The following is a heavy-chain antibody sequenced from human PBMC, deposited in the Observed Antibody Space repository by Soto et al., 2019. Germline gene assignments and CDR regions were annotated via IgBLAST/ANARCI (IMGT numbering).Heavy chain of an antibody. CDR3: AKADIVVVVAATVLDY. J-gene: IGHJ4*02. Sequence: PGGSLRLSSAAAGFTFGSYAMSWVRQEPGKGLEWVSAISGSGGSTYYADSVKGRFTISRDNSKNTLYLQMNSLRAEDTAVYYCAKADIVVVVAATVLDYWGQGTLVTVSS. CDR2: ISGSGGST. D-gene: IGHD2-15*01. CDR1: GFTFGSYA. V-gene: IGHV3-23*01.